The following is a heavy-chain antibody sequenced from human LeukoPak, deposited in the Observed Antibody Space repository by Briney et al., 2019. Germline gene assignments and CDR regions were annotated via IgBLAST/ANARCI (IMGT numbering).Heavy chain of an antibody. J-gene: IGHJ4*02. Sequence: GGSLRLSCTASGFTFGDYAMSWVRQAPGKGLEWVGFIRSKAYGGTTEYAASVKGRFTISRDDSKSIAYLQMNSLKTEDTAVYYCVNGHYADYGRGQGTLVTVSS. CDR2: IRSKAYGGTT. CDR3: VNGHYADYG. V-gene: IGHV3-49*04. D-gene: IGHD4-17*01. CDR1: GFTFGDYA.